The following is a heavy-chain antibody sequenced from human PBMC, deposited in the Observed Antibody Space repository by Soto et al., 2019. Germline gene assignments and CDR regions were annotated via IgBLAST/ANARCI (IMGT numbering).Heavy chain of an antibody. Sequence: GGSLRLSCLASRFTFSTYAMHWVRQAPGKGLEYVSTISSNGGSTYYADSVKGRFTISRDNSKNTLYLQMSSLRADDTAVYYCVKYYFDSSGYYGLNAFDIWGQGTMVTVSS. V-gene: IGHV3-64D*06. CDR3: VKYYFDSSGYYGLNAFDI. D-gene: IGHD3-22*01. J-gene: IGHJ3*02. CDR2: ISSNGGST. CDR1: RFTFSTYA.